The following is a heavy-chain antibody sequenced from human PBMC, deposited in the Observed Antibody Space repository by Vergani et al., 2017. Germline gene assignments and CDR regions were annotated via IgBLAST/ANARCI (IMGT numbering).Heavy chain of an antibody. CDR1: GYTFTSYD. V-gene: IGHV1-8*01. CDR2: MNPNSGNT. CDR3: ARALPYCSSTSCYTLDAFDI. J-gene: IGHJ3*02. D-gene: IGHD2-2*02. Sequence: QVQLVQSGAEVKKPGASVKVSCKASGYTFTSYDINWVRQATGQGLEWMGWMNPNSGNTGYAQKFQGRVTMTRNTSISTAYMELSSLRSEDTAVSYCARALPYCSSTSCYTLDAFDIWGQGTMVTVSS.